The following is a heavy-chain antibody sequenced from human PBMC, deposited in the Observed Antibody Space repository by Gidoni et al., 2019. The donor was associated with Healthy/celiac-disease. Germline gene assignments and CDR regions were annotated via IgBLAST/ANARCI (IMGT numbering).Heavy chain of an antibody. CDR3: AREDRGTETGTTLFNY. J-gene: IGHJ4*02. V-gene: IGHV3-48*03. Sequence: EVQLVESGGGLVQPGGSLRLSCAASGFTFSSYEMNWVRQAPGKGLEWVSYISSSGSTIYYADSVKGRFTISRDNAKNSLYLQMNSLRAEDTAVYYCAREDRGTETGTTLFNYWGQGTLVTVSS. CDR2: ISSSGSTI. D-gene: IGHD1-7*01. CDR1: GFTFSSYE.